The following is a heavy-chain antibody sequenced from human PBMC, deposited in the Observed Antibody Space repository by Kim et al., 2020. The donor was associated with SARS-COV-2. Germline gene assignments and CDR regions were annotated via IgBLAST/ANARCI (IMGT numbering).Heavy chain of an antibody. J-gene: IGHJ4*02. D-gene: IGHD6-13*01. Sequence: GSGGRTYYADSVKGRFTISRDNSKNTLSLQMNSLRAEDTAVYYCAKDSSNWGQGTLVTVSS. CDR3: AKDSSN. CDR2: GSGGRT. V-gene: IGHV3-23*01.